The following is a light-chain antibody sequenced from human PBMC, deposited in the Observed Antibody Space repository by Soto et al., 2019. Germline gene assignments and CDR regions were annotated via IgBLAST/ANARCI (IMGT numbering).Light chain of an antibody. V-gene: IGLV2-8*01. Sequence: QSALTQPPSASGSPGQSVTISCTGTSSDVGAYNYVSWYQQHAGKAPQLVIYEVTKRTSGVHDRFSDSKSANTAFLTVSGLQAEDEADYYCSSFGPSNTGVFGGGTKLTVL. J-gene: IGLJ3*02. CDR2: EVT. CDR3: SSFGPSNTGV. CDR1: SSDVGAYNY.